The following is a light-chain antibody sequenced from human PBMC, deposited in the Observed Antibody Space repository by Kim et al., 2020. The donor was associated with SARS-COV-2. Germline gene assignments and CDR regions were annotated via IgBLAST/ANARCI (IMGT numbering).Light chain of an antibody. V-gene: IGKV3-15*01. CDR2: AAS. CDR3: QQYNTWPPVYT. CDR1: QSVDNK. Sequence: EVVMTQSPATLSVSPGERATLSCRSSQSVDNKLAWYQQRPGQAPRLLIYAASTRATGIPARFSGSGSGTEFTLTISSLQSEDFALYYCQQYNTWPPVYTFGQGTKLEI. J-gene: IGKJ2*01.